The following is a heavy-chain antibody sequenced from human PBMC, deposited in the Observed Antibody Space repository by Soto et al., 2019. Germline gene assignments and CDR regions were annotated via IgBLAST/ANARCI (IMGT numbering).Heavy chain of an antibody. D-gene: IGHD3-10*01. V-gene: IGHV3-7*04. CDR1: GFTFSSYW. J-gene: IGHJ4*02. Sequence: GGSLRLSCAASGFTFSSYWMSWVRQAPGKGLEWVANIKQDGSEIFYVDSVKGRFTISRDNTKNSLYLQMNSLRAEDTAVYYCARLTFSLELSFDYWGQGTLVTVSS. CDR3: ARLTFSLELSFDY. CDR2: IKQDGSEI.